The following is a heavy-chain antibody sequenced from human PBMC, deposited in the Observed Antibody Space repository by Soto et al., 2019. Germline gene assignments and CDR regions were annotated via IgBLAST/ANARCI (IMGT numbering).Heavy chain of an antibody. Sequence: PSETLSLTCAVSGGSISSGGYSWSWIRQPPGKGLEWIGYIYHSGSTYYNPSLKSRVTISVDRSKNQFSLKLSSVTAADTAVYYCARGGGGYSAGYCDYWGQGTLVTVSS. CDR1: GGSISSGGYS. CDR2: IYHSGST. J-gene: IGHJ4*02. CDR3: ARGGGGYSAGYCDY. V-gene: IGHV4-30-2*01. D-gene: IGHD3-22*01.